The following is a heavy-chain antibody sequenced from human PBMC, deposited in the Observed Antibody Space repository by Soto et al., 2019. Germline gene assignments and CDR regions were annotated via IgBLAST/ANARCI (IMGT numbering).Heavy chain of an antibody. CDR1: GVSVSNSL. CDR3: ATGRLPKAFYAMDV. Sequence: PGGSTGLARAACGVSVSNSLVGGVLKKPGKGLEWIGRIKSKIDGATTDHAASVRGRFTISRDDSKDTLFLQMDSLKTEDSGVYYCATGRLPKAFYAMDVWGQGTAVTVSS. CDR2: IKSKIDGATT. J-gene: IGHJ6*02. V-gene: IGHV3-15*01.